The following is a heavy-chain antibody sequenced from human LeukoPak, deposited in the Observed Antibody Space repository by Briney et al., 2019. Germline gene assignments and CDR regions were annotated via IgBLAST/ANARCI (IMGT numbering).Heavy chain of an antibody. CDR3: ARQKGYDFWSGYYFPHYFDY. V-gene: IGHV4-59*08. CDR2: IYYSGST. Sequence: SETLSLTCTVSGGSISSYYWSWIRQPPGKGLEWIGYIYYSGSTNYNPSLKSRVTISIDTSKNQFSLKLSSVTAADTAVYYCARQKGYDFWSGYYFPHYFDYWGQGTLVTVSS. CDR1: GGSISSYY. J-gene: IGHJ4*02. D-gene: IGHD3-3*01.